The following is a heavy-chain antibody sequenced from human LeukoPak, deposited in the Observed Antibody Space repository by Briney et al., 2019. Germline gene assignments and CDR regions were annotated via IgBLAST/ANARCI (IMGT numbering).Heavy chain of an antibody. V-gene: IGHV3-74*01. CDR2: INSDGSST. CDR1: GFTFSSYW. CDR3: ARAPVRYFDY. D-gene: IGHD3-10*01. Sequence: GGSLRLSCAASGFTFSSYWMHWVRQAPGKGLVRVSRINSDGSSTSYADSVRGRFTISRDNAKNTLYLQMNSLRAEDTAVYYCARAPVRYFDYWGQGTLVTVSS. J-gene: IGHJ4*02.